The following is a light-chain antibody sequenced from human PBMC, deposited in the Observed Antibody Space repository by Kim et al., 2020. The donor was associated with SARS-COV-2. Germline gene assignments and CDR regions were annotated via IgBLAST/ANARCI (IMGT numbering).Light chain of an antibody. V-gene: IGLV1-40*01. Sequence: RVTVSCPRGSSNIGAGYDVHWYQQLPGTAPKLLIYGNSNRPSGVPDRFSGSKSGTSASLAITGLQAEDEADYYCQSYDSSLSGSVFGGGTQLTVL. CDR1: SSNIGAGYD. CDR3: QSYDSSLSGSV. J-gene: IGLJ2*01. CDR2: GNS.